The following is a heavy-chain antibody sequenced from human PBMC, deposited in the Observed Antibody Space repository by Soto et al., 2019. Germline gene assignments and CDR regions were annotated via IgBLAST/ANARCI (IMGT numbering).Heavy chain of an antibody. Sequence: GESLKISCKGSGYSFTSYWIGWVRQMPGKGLEWMGIIYPGDSDTRYSPSFQGQVTISADKSISTAYLQWSSLKASDTAMYYCARLNPPGGYCTNGVCESNIPPFDPWGQGTLVTVSS. CDR2: IYPGDSDT. V-gene: IGHV5-51*01. D-gene: IGHD2-8*01. CDR3: ARLNPPGGYCTNGVCESNIPPFDP. J-gene: IGHJ5*02. CDR1: GYSFTSYW.